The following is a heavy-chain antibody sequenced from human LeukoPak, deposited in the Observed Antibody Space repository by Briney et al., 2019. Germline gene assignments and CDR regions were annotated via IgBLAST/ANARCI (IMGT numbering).Heavy chain of an antibody. CDR3: ARDRDSSGLRDFDL. J-gene: IGHJ2*01. D-gene: IGHD3-22*01. CDR2: IHYSGNT. V-gene: IGHV4-59*01. Sequence: KASETLSLTCTVSGGSISSYYWSWIRQPPGKGLEWIGYIHYSGNTNYNPSLKSRVSISIDTSKNQFSLQLSSVTAADTAVYYCARDRDSSGLRDFDLWGRGTLVTVSA. CDR1: GGSISSYY.